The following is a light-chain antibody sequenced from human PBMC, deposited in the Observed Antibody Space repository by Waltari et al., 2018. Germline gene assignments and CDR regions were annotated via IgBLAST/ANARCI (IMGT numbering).Light chain of an antibody. Sequence: QSVLTQSPSASGTPGQRVTMSCSGSNSNIGANSVNWYQHLPQRAPELLIFSNDRRPSGVPDRLSGSKSGTSASLAISGLQSGDEGNYYCATWDDDLNGPIFGAGTKLTVL. CDR2: SND. J-gene: IGLJ2*01. CDR1: NSNIGANS. V-gene: IGLV1-44*01. CDR3: ATWDDDLNGPI.